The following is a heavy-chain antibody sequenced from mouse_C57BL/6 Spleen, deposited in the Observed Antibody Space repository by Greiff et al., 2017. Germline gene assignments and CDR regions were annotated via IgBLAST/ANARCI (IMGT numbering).Heavy chain of an antibody. Sequence: QVQLQQSGAELVRPGASVKLSCKASGYTFTDYYINWVKQRPGQGLEWIARIYPGSGNTYYNEKFKGKATLTAEKSSSTAYMQLSSLTSEDSAVYFCARTGYYGSSPDYWGQGTTLTVSS. CDR3: ARTGYYGSSPDY. D-gene: IGHD1-1*01. CDR1: GYTFTDYY. J-gene: IGHJ2*01. V-gene: IGHV1-76*01. CDR2: IYPGSGNT.